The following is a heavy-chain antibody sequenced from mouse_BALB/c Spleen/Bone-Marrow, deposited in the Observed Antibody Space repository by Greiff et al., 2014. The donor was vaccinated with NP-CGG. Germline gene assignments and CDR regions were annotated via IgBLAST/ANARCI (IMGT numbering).Heavy chain of an antibody. D-gene: IGHD2-2*01. Sequence: VQLQQSGAELGRPGASVKMSCKASGYTFTSYTIHWVKQRPGQGLEWIGYINPSSGYTYYNQKFKDKATLTADKSSSTAYMQLNSLTSDDSAVYYCVRYGYERDYWGQGPTLTDSS. V-gene: IGHV1-4*01. CDR3: VRYGYERDY. J-gene: IGHJ2*01. CDR2: INPSSGYT. CDR1: GYTFTSYT.